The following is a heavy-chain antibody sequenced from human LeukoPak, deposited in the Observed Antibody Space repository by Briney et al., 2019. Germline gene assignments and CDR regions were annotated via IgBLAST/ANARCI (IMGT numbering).Heavy chain of an antibody. CDR1: GYTFPDYY. CDR2: INPNSRRT. Sequence: ASVKVSCKASGYTFPDYYMHWVRQTPGQGLEWIALINPNSRRTQNAYKFKGRVTITIETYISTTYMKKSRLRSDDTAVYYCARAPVEGDYDSNIFDYWGQGTLVTVSS. CDR3: ARAPVEGDYDSNIFDY. D-gene: IGHD3-22*01. J-gene: IGHJ4*02. V-gene: IGHV1-2*06.